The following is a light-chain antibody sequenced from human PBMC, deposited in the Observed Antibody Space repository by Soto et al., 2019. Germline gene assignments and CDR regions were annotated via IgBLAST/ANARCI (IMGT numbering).Light chain of an antibody. V-gene: IGKV1-5*01. CDR2: DAS. CDR1: QSISCR. CDR3: QPYATYHLT. Sequence: IQMTQFPSTLSASVGDTVSVTCRASQSISCRLAWYQKKPGKAPHLIIYDASKLESGVSSRVSGSGSGTEFPPPLNSLQPQDFGNYYCQPYATYHLTFG. J-gene: IGKJ1*01.